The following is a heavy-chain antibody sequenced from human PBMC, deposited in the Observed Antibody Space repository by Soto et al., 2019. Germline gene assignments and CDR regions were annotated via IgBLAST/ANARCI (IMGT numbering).Heavy chain of an antibody. CDR1: GYTFTSYD. Sequence: ASVEVSCKASGYTFTSYDINWVRQATGQGLEWMGWMNPNSGNTGYAQKFQGRVTMTRNTSISTAYMELSSLRSEDTAVYYCAIGGVYYYYMDAWGKGTTLTVSS. CDR3: AIGGVYYYYMDA. J-gene: IGHJ6*03. D-gene: IGHD3-16*01. CDR2: MNPNSGNT. V-gene: IGHV1-8*01.